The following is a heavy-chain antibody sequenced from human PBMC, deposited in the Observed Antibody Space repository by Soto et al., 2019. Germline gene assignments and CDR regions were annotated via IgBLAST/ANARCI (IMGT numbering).Heavy chain of an antibody. CDR2: ISYDGSNK. D-gene: IGHD1-26*01. CDR3: AKDRYGGYVYY. V-gene: IGHV3-30*18. J-gene: IGHJ4*02. Sequence: QVQLVESGGGVVQPGRSLRLSCAASGFTFSSYGMHWVRQAPGKGLEWVAVISYDGSNKYYADSVKGRFTISRDNSKNTLYLQMNSLRAEDTAVYYCAKDRYGGYVYYWGQGTLVTVSS. CDR1: GFTFSSYG.